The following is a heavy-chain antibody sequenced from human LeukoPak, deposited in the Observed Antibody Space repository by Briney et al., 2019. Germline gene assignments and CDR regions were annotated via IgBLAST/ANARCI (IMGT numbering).Heavy chain of an antibody. D-gene: IGHD3-22*01. CDR1: GYTFTSDG. CDR3: ARYDYYDSSGYYDY. CDR2: ISSFNGNT. J-gene: IGHJ4*02. V-gene: IGHV1-18*01. Sequence: ASVKVSCKASGYTFTSDGITWVRQAPGQGLEWMGWISSFNGNTNYAQKLQGRVTMTTDTSTSTAYMELRSLRSDDPAVYYCARYDYYDSSGYYDYWGQGTLVTVSS.